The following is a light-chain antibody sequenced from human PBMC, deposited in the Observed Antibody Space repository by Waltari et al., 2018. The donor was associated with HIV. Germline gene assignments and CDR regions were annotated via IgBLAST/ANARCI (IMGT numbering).Light chain of an antibody. J-gene: IGLJ1*01. CDR2: RNN. CDR1: SSNIGSQN. CDR3: AAWDDSLSGYV. V-gene: IGLV1-47*01. Sequence: QSVLTQPPSASGTPGQRVTISCSGRSSNIGSQNVYWYQQLPGTAPKLLIYRNNQRPAGVPDLFSGSKSGTSASLSISGLRSEDEADYYCAAWDDSLSGYVFGTGTKVTVL.